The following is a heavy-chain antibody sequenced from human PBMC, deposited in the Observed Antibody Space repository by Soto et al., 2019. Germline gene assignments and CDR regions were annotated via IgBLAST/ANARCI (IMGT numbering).Heavy chain of an antibody. V-gene: IGHV4-34*01. D-gene: IGHD6-19*01. CDR3: ARLLGYSSGWPDYYYAMDV. J-gene: IGHJ6*02. Sequence: PWETLSLTFALHGGSFSAYYWTWIRLPPGQRLEWIGDIHPSGSTNYNPFLKSRVIISADTSKNQFSLKLSSVTAADTAGYYCARLLGYSSGWPDYYYAMDVWGQGTTLTDSS. CDR1: GGSFSAYY. CDR2: IHPSGST.